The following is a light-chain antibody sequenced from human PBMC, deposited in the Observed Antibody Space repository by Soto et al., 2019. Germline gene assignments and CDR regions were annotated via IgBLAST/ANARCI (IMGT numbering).Light chain of an antibody. V-gene: IGKV1-39*01. CDR3: QQSFSPLWT. CDR1: QSISNY. CDR2: AAS. J-gene: IGKJ1*01. Sequence: DIQMTQSPSSLSASVGDRVTITCRASQSISNYLNWYQQKPGKAPKLLIYAASSMQSGVPSRFSGSGSETDFTLTISRLQPDDSATYFFQQSFSPLWTFGQGTKMEV.